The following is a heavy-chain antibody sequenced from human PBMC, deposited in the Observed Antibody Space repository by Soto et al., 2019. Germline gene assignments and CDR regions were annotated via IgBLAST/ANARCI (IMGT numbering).Heavy chain of an antibody. J-gene: IGHJ3*02. Sequence: TLSLTCAVSGGSISSGGYSWSWIRQPPGKALEWLALIDWDDDKYYSTSLKTRLTISKDTSKNQVVITMTNMDPVDTATYYCARMKGSYGAFDIWGQGTMVTVSS. CDR1: GGSISSGGYS. CDR3: ARMKGSYGAFDI. V-gene: IGHV2-70*01. D-gene: IGHD1-26*01. CDR2: IDWDDDK.